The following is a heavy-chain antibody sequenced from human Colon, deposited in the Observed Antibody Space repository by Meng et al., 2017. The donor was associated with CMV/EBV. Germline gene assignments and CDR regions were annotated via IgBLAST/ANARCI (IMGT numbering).Heavy chain of an antibody. D-gene: IGHD3-22*01. CDR3: TTAPSYYYDSSGSYYFDY. CDR2: IKSKTDGGTT. J-gene: IGHJ4*02. Sequence: GESLKISCAASGFTFSNAWMSWVRQAPGKGLEWVGRIKSKTDGGTTDYAAPVKGRFTISSDDSKNTLYLQMNSLKTEDTAVYYCTTAPSYYYDSSGSYYFDYWGQGTLVTVSS. CDR1: GFTFSNAW. V-gene: IGHV3-15*01.